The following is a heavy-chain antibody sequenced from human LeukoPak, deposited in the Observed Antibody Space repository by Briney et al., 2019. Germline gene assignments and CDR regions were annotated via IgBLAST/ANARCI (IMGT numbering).Heavy chain of an antibody. CDR2: ITGSGGST. D-gene: IGHD2-15*01. V-gene: IGHV3-23*01. J-gene: IGHJ4*02. Sequence: PGGSLRLSCAASGLTFSNYAMSWVRQAPGKGLEWVSTITGSGGSTYYADSVKGRFTISRDNSKNTLYLQMNSLGAEDTAVFYCAKAMRGSALVFDYWGQGTLVTVSS. CDR1: GLTFSNYA. CDR3: AKAMRGSALVFDY.